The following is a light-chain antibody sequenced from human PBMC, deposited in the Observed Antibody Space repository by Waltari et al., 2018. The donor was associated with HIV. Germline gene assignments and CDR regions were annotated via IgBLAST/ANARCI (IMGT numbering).Light chain of an antibody. J-gene: IGLJ2*01. CDR1: NIGSKS. CDR2: DDS. V-gene: IGLV3-21*04. Sequence: SYVLTQPPSVSVAPGKTARITCGGNNIGSKSVHWYQQRPGQAPVLVIYDDSDRPSGIPGRVSGSNSGNTATLTISRVEAGDEADYYCHVWDSRSVTFGGGTKLTVV. CDR3: HVWDSRSVT.